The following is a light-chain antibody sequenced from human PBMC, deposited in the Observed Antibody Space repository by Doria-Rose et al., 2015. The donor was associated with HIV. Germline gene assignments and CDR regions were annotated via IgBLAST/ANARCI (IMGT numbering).Light chain of an antibody. CDR3: HQYGTSCT. Sequence: TQSPGTLSLSPGERATLSCRASQSFSSTYLAWYQQKPGQAPSLLVYDGSTRATGIPDRFSASGSGTDFTLTINGLEPEDFALYYCHQYGTSCTFGQGTKVEI. CDR1: QSFSSTY. V-gene: IGKV3-20*01. CDR2: DGS. J-gene: IGKJ1*01.